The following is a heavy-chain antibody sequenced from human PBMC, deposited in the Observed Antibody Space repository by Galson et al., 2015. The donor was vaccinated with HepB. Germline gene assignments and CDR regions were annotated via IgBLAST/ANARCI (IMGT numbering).Heavy chain of an antibody. Sequence: SLRLSCAASGFTFSSYAMHWVRQAPGKGLEWVAVISYDGSNKYYADSVKGRFTISRDNSKNTLYLQMNSLRAEDTAVYYCARGALPDDFWSGGMDVWGQGTTVTVSS. CDR1: GFTFSSYA. J-gene: IGHJ6*02. V-gene: IGHV3-30-3*01. CDR3: ARGALPDDFWSGGMDV. CDR2: ISYDGSNK. D-gene: IGHD3-3*01.